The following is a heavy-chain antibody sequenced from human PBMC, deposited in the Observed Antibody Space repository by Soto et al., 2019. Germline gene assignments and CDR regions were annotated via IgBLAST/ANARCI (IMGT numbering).Heavy chain of an antibody. V-gene: IGHV3-48*02. CDR3: AREGSRGYDMDV. CDR1: GFTFSNYN. Sequence: EVQVVESGGGLIQPGGSLRLSCAGSGFTFSNYNMDWVRQAPGKGLEWISYISTTSRTIFYADSVKGRFTISRDNARNSLFLQMSSLRDEDTAVYYCAREGSRGYDMDVWGQGTTVIVSS. CDR2: ISTTSRTI. J-gene: IGHJ6*02.